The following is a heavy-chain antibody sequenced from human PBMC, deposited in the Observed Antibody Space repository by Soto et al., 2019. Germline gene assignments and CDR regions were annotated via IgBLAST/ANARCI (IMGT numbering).Heavy chain of an antibody. CDR3: ARPRDCGGDCSPHEYFFDY. V-gene: IGHV5-10-1*01. Sequence: EVQLVQSGAEVKKPGESLRISCKGSGYIFTTFWISWVRQMPGKGLEWLGRIDPSDSYTHYSPSFQGHVTISADKSISTAYLQWHSLEASDTAIYYCARPRDCGGDCSPHEYFFDYWGQGTLVTVSS. J-gene: IGHJ4*02. CDR1: GYIFTTFW. D-gene: IGHD2-21*02. CDR2: IDPSDSYT.